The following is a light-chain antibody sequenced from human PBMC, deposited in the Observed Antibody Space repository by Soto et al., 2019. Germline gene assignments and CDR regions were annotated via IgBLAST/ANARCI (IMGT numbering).Light chain of an antibody. CDR3: QQYGSSGT. CDR2: DAS. J-gene: IGKJ1*01. Sequence: EIVLTQSPATLSLSQGERATLSCRASQSVSSYLAWYQQKPGQAPRLLIYDASNRATGIPARFSGSGSGTEFTLTISRLEPEDFAVYYCQQYGSSGTFGQGTKVDIK. V-gene: IGKV3-11*01. CDR1: QSVSSY.